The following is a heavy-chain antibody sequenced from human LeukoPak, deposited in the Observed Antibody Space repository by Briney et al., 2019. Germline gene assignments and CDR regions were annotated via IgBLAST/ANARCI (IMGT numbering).Heavy chain of an antibody. V-gene: IGHV3-21*01. CDR3: ARDPPLWLPSGQGFDY. CDR2: ISSSSSYI. Sequence: GGSLRLSCAASGFKFDDYAMSWVRHAPGKGLEWVSSISSSSSYIYYADSVKGRFTISRDNAKNSLYLQMNSLRAEDTAVYYCARDPPLWLPSGQGFDYWGQGTLVTVSS. J-gene: IGHJ4*02. D-gene: IGHD5-24*01. CDR1: GFKFDDYA.